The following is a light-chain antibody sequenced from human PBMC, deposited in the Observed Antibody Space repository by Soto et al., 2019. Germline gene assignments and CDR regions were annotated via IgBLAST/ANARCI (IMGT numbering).Light chain of an antibody. CDR3: QQYGSSLYT. CDR2: GAS. CDR1: QSVSSSY. Sequence: EIVLTQSPGTLSLSPGERATISCRASQSVSSSYLAWYQQKPGQAPRLLIYGASSRATGIPDRFSGSGSVTDFTLTISILEAEDLAVYYCQQYGSSLYTFGQGTTREIK. V-gene: IGKV3-20*01. J-gene: IGKJ2*01.